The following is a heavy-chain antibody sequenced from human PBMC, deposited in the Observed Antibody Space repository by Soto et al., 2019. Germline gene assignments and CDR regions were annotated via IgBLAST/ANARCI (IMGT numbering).Heavy chain of an antibody. V-gene: IGHV3-23*01. CDR1: GFTFSSYA. CDR3: AKGMFSSSPAAAGSFDY. J-gene: IGHJ4*02. D-gene: IGHD3-10*01. CDR2: IGGTDGKT. Sequence: GGCLRLSCAASGFTFSSYAMSWVRQAPGKGLEWVAAIGGTDGKTYYADSVKGRFTISRDNSENTLYLQMSRLRAEDTAVYFCAKGMFSSSPAAAGSFDYWGQGALVTVSS.